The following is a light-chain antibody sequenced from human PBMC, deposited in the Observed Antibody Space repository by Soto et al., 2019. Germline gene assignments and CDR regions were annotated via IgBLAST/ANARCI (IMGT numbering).Light chain of an antibody. CDR2: GVS. J-gene: IGKJ1*01. V-gene: IGKV3-15*01. CDR1: QLFSSN. CDR3: QKYGSSPWA. Sequence: VMMQSPATLSVSPGDSVTLSCRASQLFSSNLAWYQHKTGQAPRILIYGVSTRDTGVPDRLSGSASGTELTLTISRLQSEDSAVYYCQKYGSSPWACGQGTKVDIK.